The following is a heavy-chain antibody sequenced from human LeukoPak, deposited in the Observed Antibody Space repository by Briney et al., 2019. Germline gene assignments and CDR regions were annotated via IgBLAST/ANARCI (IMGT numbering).Heavy chain of an antibody. CDR1: GFTFSSYS. CDR2: ISSSSSTI. Sequence: PSGGSLRLSCAASGFTFSSYSMNWVRQAPGKGLEWVSYISSSSSTIYYADSVKGRFTISRDNAKNSLYLQMNSLRAEDTAVYYCAISLRDGYNLPPYWGQGTLVTVSS. CDR3: AISLRDGYNLPPY. J-gene: IGHJ4*02. V-gene: IGHV3-48*04. D-gene: IGHD5-24*01.